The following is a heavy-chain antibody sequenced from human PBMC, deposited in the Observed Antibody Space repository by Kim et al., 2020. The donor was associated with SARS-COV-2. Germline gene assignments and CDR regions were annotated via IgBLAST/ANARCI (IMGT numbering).Heavy chain of an antibody. Sequence: SETLSLTCTASSGSISGYYWSWIRQSPGKGLEWIGNIHSTGGTKYNPSLKSRVTILVDTSKSQFSLMLSSVTATDTAVYYCARHVGKGAFDYWGQGPLVT. D-gene: IGHD7-27*01. J-gene: IGHJ4*02. CDR1: SGSISGYY. CDR3: ARHVGKGAFDY. CDR2: IHSTGGT. V-gene: IGHV4-59*08.